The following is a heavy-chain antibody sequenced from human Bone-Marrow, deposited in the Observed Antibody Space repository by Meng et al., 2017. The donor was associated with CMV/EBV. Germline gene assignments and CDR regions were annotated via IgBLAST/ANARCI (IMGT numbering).Heavy chain of an antibody. CDR3: AKDRVGSN. V-gene: IGHV3-53*01. CDR2: IYTDGRT. D-gene: IGHD1-26*01. CDR1: GFTVSNNY. J-gene: IGHJ4*02. Sequence: GESLKISCAASGFTVSNNYVTWVRQAPGKGLEWVSLIYTDGRTFYADSVKGRFTVSRDNSNNTLNLQMNSLRAEDTAVYYCAKDRVGSNWGQGTLVTVSS.